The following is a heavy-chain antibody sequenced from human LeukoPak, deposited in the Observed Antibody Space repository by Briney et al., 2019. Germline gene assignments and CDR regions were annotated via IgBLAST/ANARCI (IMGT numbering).Heavy chain of an antibody. CDR3: ARDITSTSYYDY. CDR2: IYTSGST. D-gene: IGHD2-2*01. Sequence: GGSLRLSCAASGFAVSTTYMSWVRQAPGKGLEWVSVIYTSGSTYYADSVKGRFTISRDNSKNTVHLQMNSLRAEDTAVYYCARDITSTSYYDYWGQGTLVTVSS. V-gene: IGHV3-53*01. CDR1: GFAVSTTY. J-gene: IGHJ4*02.